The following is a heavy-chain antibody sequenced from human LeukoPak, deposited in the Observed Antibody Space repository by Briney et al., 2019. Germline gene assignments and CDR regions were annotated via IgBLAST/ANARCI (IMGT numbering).Heavy chain of an antibody. CDR2: ISNSSDYI. V-gene: IGHV3-21*01. CDR1: GFTFSSYS. D-gene: IGHD1-26*01. Sequence: GGSLRLSCEDSGFTFSSYSMSWVRQPPGKGLEGVSSISNSSDYIYYADSVKGRFTISRDNAKNSLFLQMDSLRVEDTAVYYCARLVGPTGPLLDYWGEGTLVTVSS. CDR3: ARLVGPTGPLLDY. J-gene: IGHJ4*02.